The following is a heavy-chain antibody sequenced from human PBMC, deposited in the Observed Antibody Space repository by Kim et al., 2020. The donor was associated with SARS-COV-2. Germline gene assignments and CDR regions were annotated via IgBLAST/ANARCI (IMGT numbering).Heavy chain of an antibody. V-gene: IGHV4-31*03. J-gene: IGHJ4*02. D-gene: IGHD6-13*01. Sequence: SETLSLTCSVSGGSISSGGHYWSWIRQHPGKGLEWIGYIYYSGTTFYNPSLKSRVTISVDTSKNQFSLKLRSVTAADTAVYYCARGLTYGTSWYGDNWGPGILATVSS. CDR3: ARGLTYGTSWYGDN. CDR1: GGSISSGGHY. CDR2: IYYSGTT.